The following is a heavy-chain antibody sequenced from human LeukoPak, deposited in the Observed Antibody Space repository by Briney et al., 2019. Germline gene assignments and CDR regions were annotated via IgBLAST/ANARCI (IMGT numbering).Heavy chain of an antibody. CDR3: VKDRIAAPGITSDY. CDR2: ISGSGGST. J-gene: IGHJ4*02. Sequence: GGSLRLSCAASGFTFSSYAMSWVRQAPGKGLEWVSAISGSGGSTYYADSVKGRFTISRDNSKNTLYLQMNSLRAEDTAVYYCVKDRIAAPGITSDYWGQGTLVTVSS. CDR1: GFTFSSYA. V-gene: IGHV3-23*01. D-gene: IGHD6-6*01.